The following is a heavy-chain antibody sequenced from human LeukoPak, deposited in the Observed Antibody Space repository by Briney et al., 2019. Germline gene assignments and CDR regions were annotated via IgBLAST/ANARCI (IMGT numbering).Heavy chain of an antibody. Sequence: GGSLRLSCAASGFTFSSYSMNWVRQAPGKGLEWVSYISSSSSTIYYADSVKGRFTISRDNAKNSLYLQMNSLRAEDTAVYYCARGMGIAAAGRPYNWFDPWGQGTLVTVSS. CDR3: ARGMGIAAAGRPYNWFDP. J-gene: IGHJ5*02. V-gene: IGHV3-48*04. D-gene: IGHD6-13*01. CDR1: GFTFSSYS. CDR2: ISSSSSTI.